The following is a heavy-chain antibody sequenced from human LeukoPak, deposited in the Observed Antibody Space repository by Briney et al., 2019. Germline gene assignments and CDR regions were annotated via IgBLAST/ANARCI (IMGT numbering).Heavy chain of an antibody. CDR1: GGSISSSHYY. J-gene: IGHJ4*02. V-gene: IGHV4-39*01. CDR3: ARHERDIVVVVAATSYFDY. Sequence: SETLSLTCTVSGGSISSSHYYWGWIRQPPGKGLEWIGTIYYSGTTYYNPSLESRVTISEDTSKNQFSLTLRSVTAADTAVYYCARHERDIVVVVAATSYFDYWGQGTLVTVSS. CDR2: IYYSGTT. D-gene: IGHD2-15*01.